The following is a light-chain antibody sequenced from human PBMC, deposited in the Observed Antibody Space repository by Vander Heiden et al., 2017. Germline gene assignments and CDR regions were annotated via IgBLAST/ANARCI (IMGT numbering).Light chain of an antibody. CDR3: AAWDDSLNGYV. Sequence: QSVLTQPHSSSGTPGQRVTISCSGSSSNIGSNTVNWYQQLPGTAPKLLIYSNNQRPSGVPDRFSGSKSGTSASLAISGLQSEDEADYYCAAWDDSLNGYVFGTGTKVTAL. J-gene: IGLJ1*01. CDR1: SSNIGSNT. V-gene: IGLV1-44*01. CDR2: SNN.